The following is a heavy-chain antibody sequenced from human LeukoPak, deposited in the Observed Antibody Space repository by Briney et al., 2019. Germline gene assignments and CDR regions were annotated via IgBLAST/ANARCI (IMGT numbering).Heavy chain of an antibody. J-gene: IGHJ4*02. CDR3: TTDLGITMIRGVIVS. CDR1: GFTFSNAW. D-gene: IGHD3-10*01. Sequence: PGGSLRLSCVASGFTFSNAWMSWVRQAPGKGLEWVGRIKSRADGETTDFAAPVKGRFTISRDDSKTRLYLQMHSLKIEDTAVYYCTTDLGITMIRGVIVSWGQGTLVTVSS. V-gene: IGHV3-15*01. CDR2: IKSRADGETT.